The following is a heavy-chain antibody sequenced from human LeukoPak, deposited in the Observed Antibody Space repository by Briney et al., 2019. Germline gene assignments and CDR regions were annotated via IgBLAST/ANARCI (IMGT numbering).Heavy chain of an antibody. CDR3: ASPTYSSSSWLSYYYYYYMDV. Sequence: ASVRVSCKASGYTFSSYAMNWVRQAPGQGLEWMGWINTNTGNPTYAQGFTGRFVFPLDTSVSTAYLQISSLKGEDTAVYYCASPTYSSSSWLSYYYYYYMDVWGKGTTVTVSS. CDR2: INTNTGNP. D-gene: IGHD6-13*01. J-gene: IGHJ6*03. CDR1: GYTFSSYA. V-gene: IGHV7-4-1*02.